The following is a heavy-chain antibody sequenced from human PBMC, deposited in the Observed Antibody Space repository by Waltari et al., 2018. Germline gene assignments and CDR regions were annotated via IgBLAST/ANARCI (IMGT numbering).Heavy chain of an antibody. CDR3: ARERHRLMEEGYLMALDP. CDR1: GYTFSHYG. V-gene: IGHV1-18*01. D-gene: IGHD3-3*01. J-gene: IGHJ5*02. CDR2: ISGNNGHT. Sequence: QVQLVQSGAAVKKPGASVTVSCKASGYTFSHYGISWVRQAPGQGLEWMGWISGNNGHTNHAQKFQGRLIMTEDTSATTVYMELTYLTSDDTAVYYCARERHRLMEEGYLMALDPWGQGTLVTVSS.